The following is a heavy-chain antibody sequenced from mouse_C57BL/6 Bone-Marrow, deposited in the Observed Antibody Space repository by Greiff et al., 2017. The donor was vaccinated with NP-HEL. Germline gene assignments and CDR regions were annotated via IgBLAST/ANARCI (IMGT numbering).Heavy chain of an antibody. CDR1: GFNIKDDY. D-gene: IGHD2-5*01. J-gene: IGHJ1*03. Sequence: VHVKQSGAELVRPGASVKLSCTASGFNIKDDYMHWVKQRPEQGLEWIGWIDPENGDTEYASKFQGKATITADTSSNTAYLQLSSLTSEDTAVYYCTTYYYSNSYWYFDVWGTGTTVTVSS. CDR3: TTYYYSNSYWYFDV. CDR2: IDPENGDT. V-gene: IGHV14-4*01.